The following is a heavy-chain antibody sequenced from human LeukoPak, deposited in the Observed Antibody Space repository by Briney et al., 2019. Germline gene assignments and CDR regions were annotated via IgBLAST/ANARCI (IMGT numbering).Heavy chain of an antibody. Sequence: GASVKVSCKASGGTFSSYAISWVRQAPGQGLEWMGGIIPIFGTANYAQKLQGRVTMTTDTSTSTAYMELRSLRSDDTAVYYCARGVRQYNWNSRALYYYYMDVWGKGTTVTVSS. D-gene: IGHD1-7*01. J-gene: IGHJ6*03. CDR3: ARGVRQYNWNSRALYYYYMDV. V-gene: IGHV1-69*05. CDR2: IIPIFGTA. CDR1: GGTFSSYA.